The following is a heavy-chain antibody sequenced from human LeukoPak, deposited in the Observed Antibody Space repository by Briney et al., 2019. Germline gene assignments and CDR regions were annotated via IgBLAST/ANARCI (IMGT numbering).Heavy chain of an antibody. CDR1: GGSIRSYY. D-gene: IGHD6-13*01. J-gene: IGHJ4*02. V-gene: IGHV4-59*01. Sequence: SETLSLTCTVSGGSIRSYYWSWIRQPPGKGLEWLGYIHYSGSTNYNPSLKSRVTISVDTSKNQFSLKLSSVTAADTALYYCARATAGTGYYFDCWGQGTLVTVSS. CDR2: IHYSGST. CDR3: ARATAGTGYYFDC.